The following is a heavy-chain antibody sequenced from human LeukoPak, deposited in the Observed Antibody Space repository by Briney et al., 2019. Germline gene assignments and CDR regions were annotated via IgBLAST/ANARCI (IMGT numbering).Heavy chain of an antibody. V-gene: IGHV3-43*02. CDR1: GFTLDDYA. CDR3: AKGLRLGELSLYRTFDY. J-gene: IGHJ4*02. CDR2: ISGDGGST. Sequence: PGGSLRLSCAASGFTLDDYAMHWVRQAPGKGLEWVSLISGDGGSTYYADSVKGRFTISRDNSKNSLYLQMNSLRTEDTALYYCAKGLRLGELSLYRTFDYCGQGTLVTVSS. D-gene: IGHD3-16*02.